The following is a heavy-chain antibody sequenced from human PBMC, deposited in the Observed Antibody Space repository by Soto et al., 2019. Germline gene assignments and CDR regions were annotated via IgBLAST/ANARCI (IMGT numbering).Heavy chain of an antibody. CDR1: GAPISSNDYF. CDR2: LLYSGGT. CDR3: AGVVLGVPTQSDVDR. D-gene: IGHD2-15*01. Sequence: SETLSLTCTVSGAPISSNDYFWGWIRQPPGKGLEFIARLLYSGGTYYEPSLKSRVTMSLDTSKNQFARKLKSVTVADTATYYCAGVVLGVPTQSDVDRSGQGTLVTVAS. V-gene: IGHV4-39*01. J-gene: IGHJ5*02.